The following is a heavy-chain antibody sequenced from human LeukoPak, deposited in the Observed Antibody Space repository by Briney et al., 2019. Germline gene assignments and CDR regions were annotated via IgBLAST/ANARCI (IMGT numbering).Heavy chain of an antibody. V-gene: IGHV3-23*01. Sequence: GGSLRLSCAASGFTFGSYTMSWVRQAPGKGLEWVSAISGSGGSTYYADSVKGRFTISRDNSKNTLYLQMNSLRAEDTAVYYCAKDRAYEIVVVNDYWGQGTLVTVSS. CDR1: GFTFGSYT. CDR2: ISGSGGST. J-gene: IGHJ4*02. CDR3: AKDRAYEIVVVNDY. D-gene: IGHD3-22*01.